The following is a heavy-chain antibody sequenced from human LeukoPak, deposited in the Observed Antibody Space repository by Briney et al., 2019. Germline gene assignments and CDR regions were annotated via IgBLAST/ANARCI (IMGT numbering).Heavy chain of an antibody. CDR3: ARVRSSGYPPPPAFDY. CDR2: VDTSGRT. Sequence: SETLSLTCTVSGGSISGYYWSWIRQPAGKGLEWIGHVDTSGRTNYNSSLMSRVTMSVDTSKNQFSLRLTSVTAADTAVYYCARVRSSGYPPPPAFDYWGQGTLVTVSS. J-gene: IGHJ4*02. D-gene: IGHD3-22*01. CDR1: GGSISGYY. V-gene: IGHV4-4*07.